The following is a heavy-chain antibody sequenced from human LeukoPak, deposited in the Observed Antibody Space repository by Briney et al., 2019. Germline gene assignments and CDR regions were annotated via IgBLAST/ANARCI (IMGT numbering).Heavy chain of an antibody. CDR2: ISDTSTLI. CDR3: ARGTSRGSRYGFDS. Sequence: GGSLRLSRAASGFTFSSYTMNWVRQAPGEGLEWVSYISDTSTLIYYAASVKGRFTISRDNAKNSLYLQMNSLRAEDTAMYYCARGTSRGSRYGFDSWGQGILVTVTS. V-gene: IGHV3-48*01. CDR1: GFTFSSYT. J-gene: IGHJ5*01. D-gene: IGHD6-19*01.